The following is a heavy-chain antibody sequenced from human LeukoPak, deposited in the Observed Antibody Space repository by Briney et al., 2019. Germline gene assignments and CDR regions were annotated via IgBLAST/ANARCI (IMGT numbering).Heavy chain of an antibody. V-gene: IGHV4-30-4*01. J-gene: IGHJ4*02. CDR1: GGSISSGDYY. Sequence: SETLSLTCTVSGGSISSGDYYWGWIRQPPGKGLEWIGYIYYSGSTYYNPSLKSRFTISVDTSKNQFSLKLSSVTAADTAVYYCASYCSSTSCYTWGFDYWGQGTLVTVSS. D-gene: IGHD2-2*02. CDR3: ASYCSSTSCYTWGFDY. CDR2: IYYSGST.